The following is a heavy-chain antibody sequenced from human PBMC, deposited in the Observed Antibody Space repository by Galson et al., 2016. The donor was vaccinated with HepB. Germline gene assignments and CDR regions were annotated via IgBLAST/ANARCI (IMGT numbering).Heavy chain of an antibody. CDR2: ITGSSDFI. J-gene: IGHJ4*02. CDR1: GFTFSSSE. Sequence: SLRLSCAASGFTFSSSEMNWLRQAPGKGLEWVSYITGSSDFIKYADSVKGRFTVSRDNAKNSVYLHMNSLRDEDTAVYFCARNMLRAAYFDYWGQGTTVTVSS. D-gene: IGHD2-15*01. CDR3: ARNMLRAAYFDY. V-gene: IGHV3-48*02.